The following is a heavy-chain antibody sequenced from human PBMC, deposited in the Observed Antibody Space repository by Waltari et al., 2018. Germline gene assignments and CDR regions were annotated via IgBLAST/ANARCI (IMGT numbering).Heavy chain of an antibody. CDR2: SNSDGGST. V-gene: IGHV3-74*01. D-gene: IGHD6-13*01. CDR3: WQQRSAAGPDI. J-gene: IGHJ3*02. Sequence: EVQLVESGGGLVQPGGSLRLSCAASGFSFSSYWMHWVRQAPGKGLVWVSRSNSDGGSTSYADAVKGRFTISRDNAKNTLHLQMNSLRAEDTAVYYCWQQRSAAGPDIWGQGTMVTVSS. CDR1: GFSFSSYW.